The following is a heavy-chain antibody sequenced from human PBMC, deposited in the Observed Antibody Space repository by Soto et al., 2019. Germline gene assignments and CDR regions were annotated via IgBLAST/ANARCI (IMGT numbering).Heavy chain of an antibody. V-gene: IGHV4-31*03. Sequence: PSETLSLTCSVSSDSMNSGGYYWSWIRQHPGKGLEWIGYSYANADTYYNPSLKRRVTISVETTKNQFSLNLTSVTAADTDVYYCARRGGSSTGYYYYAMDDWGQGTMVTVSS. CDR3: ARRGGSSTGYYYYAMDD. J-gene: IGHJ6*02. CDR1: SDSMNSGGYY. CDR2: SYANADT. D-gene: IGHD6-6*01.